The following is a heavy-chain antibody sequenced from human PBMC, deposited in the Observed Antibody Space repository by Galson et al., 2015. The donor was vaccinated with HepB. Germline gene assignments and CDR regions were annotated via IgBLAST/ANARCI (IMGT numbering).Heavy chain of an antibody. J-gene: IGHJ4*02. CDR3: ARGGYSYLSEFDY. D-gene: IGHD5-18*01. CDR2: ISSSSDTI. CDR1: GFTFSSYS. Sequence: SLRLSCAASGFTFSSYSMNWVRQAPGKGLEWVSYISSSSDTIYYADSVKGRFTMSRDNGKNSLYLQMNSLRDEDTAVYYCARGGYSYLSEFDYWGQGTLVTVSS. V-gene: IGHV3-48*02.